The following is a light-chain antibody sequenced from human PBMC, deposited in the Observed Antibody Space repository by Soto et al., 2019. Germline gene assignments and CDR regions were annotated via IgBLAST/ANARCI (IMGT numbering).Light chain of an antibody. Sequence: QSVLTQPASVSGSPGQSSTISCTGTSSDVGGYNYVSWYQQHPGKAPKLMIYDVSNRPSGVSNRFSGSKSGNTASLTISGLQDEDEAAYYCSSYTSSSLYVFGTGTKLTVL. V-gene: IGLV2-14*03. CDR1: SSDVGGYNY. CDR3: SSYTSSSLYV. CDR2: DVS. J-gene: IGLJ1*01.